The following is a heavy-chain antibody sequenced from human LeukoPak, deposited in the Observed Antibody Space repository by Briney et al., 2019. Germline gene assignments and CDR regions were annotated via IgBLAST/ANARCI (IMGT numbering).Heavy chain of an antibody. V-gene: IGHV1-46*01. CDR3: ARDQDSGGSCYDY. Sequence: ASVKVSCKASGYTFTRYFLHWVRQAPGQGLEWMGIINPSGGSTRYAQKFQGRVTTTRDTSTSTVYMELSSLRFEDTAVYFCARDQDSGGSCYDYWGQGTLVTVSS. CDR1: GYTFTRYF. D-gene: IGHD2-15*01. J-gene: IGHJ4*02. CDR2: INPSGGST.